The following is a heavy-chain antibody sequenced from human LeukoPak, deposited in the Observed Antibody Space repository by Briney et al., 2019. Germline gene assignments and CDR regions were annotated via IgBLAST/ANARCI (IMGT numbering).Heavy chain of an antibody. Sequence: GGSLRLSCAVSGFTFSSYWMSWVRQAPGKGLEWVANIKQDGSEKYYVDSVKGRFTISRDNAKNSLYLQMNSLRAEDTAVYYCARESSSSWWDYWGQGTLVTVSS. J-gene: IGHJ4*02. CDR2: IKQDGSEK. V-gene: IGHV3-7*03. CDR3: ARESSSSWWDY. CDR1: GFTFSSYW. D-gene: IGHD6-13*01.